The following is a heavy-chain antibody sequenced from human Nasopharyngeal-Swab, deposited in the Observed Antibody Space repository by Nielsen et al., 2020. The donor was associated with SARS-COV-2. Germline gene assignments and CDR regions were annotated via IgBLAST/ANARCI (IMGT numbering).Heavy chain of an antibody. CDR1: GFTFDDYG. V-gene: IGHV3-20*04. CDR3: AREEAYDGGNDYSYYYYGMDV. Sequence: GGSLRLSCAASGFTFDDYGMSWVRQAPGKGLEWVSGINWNGGSTGYADSAKGRFTISRDNAKNSLYLQMNSLRAEDTALYYCAREEAYDGGNDYSYYYYGMDVWGQGTTVTVSS. CDR2: INWNGGST. J-gene: IGHJ6*02. D-gene: IGHD2-21*02.